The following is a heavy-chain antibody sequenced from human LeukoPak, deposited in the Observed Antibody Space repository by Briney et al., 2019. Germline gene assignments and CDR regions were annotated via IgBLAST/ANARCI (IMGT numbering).Heavy chain of an antibody. D-gene: IGHD3-16*01. J-gene: IGHJ4*02. V-gene: IGHV3-23*01. CDR2: LSDSGTST. CDR1: GFTFSSYA. Sequence: PGGSLRLSCAASGFTFSSYAMSWVRQAPGKGLKWVSALSDSGTSTYYADSVKGRFTIYRGNSKNTLYLQMNSLRAEDTAVYYCAKTLWGLTLLSSDHWGQGTLVTVSS. CDR3: AKTLWGLTLLSSDH.